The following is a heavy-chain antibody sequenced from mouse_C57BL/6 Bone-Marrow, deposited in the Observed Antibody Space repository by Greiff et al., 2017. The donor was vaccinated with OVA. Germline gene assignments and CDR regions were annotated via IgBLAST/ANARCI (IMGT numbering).Heavy chain of an antibody. CDR2: IHPNSGST. V-gene: IGHV1-64*01. D-gene: IGHD1-1*01. CDR1: GYTFTSYW. J-gene: IGHJ2*01. Sequence: QVQLQQSGAELVKPGASVKLSCKASGYTFTSYWMHWVKQRPGQGLEWIGMIHPNSGSTNYNEKFKSKATLTVDKSSSTAYMQLSSLTSEDSAVYYCARGHYGSVYYFDYWGQGTTLTVSS. CDR3: ARGHYGSVYYFDY.